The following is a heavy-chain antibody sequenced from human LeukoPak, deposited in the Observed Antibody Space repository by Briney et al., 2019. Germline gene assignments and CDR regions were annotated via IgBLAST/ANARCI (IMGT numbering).Heavy chain of an antibody. CDR3: AKIGGIDY. V-gene: IGHV3-23*01. CDR2: ISGSSASI. D-gene: IGHD4-23*01. Sequence: GGSLRLSCAASGITFSSYAMSWVRQAPGKGLEWVSTISGSSASIYYADSVKGRFTISRDNSKNTLYLQMNSLRAEDTAVYYCAKIGGIDYWGQEPLVTVSS. J-gene: IGHJ4*02. CDR1: GITFSSYA.